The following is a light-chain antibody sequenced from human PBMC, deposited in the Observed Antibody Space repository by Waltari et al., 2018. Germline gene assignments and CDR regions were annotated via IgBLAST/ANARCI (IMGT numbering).Light chain of an antibody. Sequence: DIQLTPSPSFLSASVGDRVTIPCRASQGINNYFAWYQQKPGKAPQLLIYAVSTFQSGVPSRFSGSGSGTEFTLTISSLEVEDAAAYYCHQSRSFPVTLGGGTEVEI. CDR3: HQSRSFPVT. V-gene: IGKV1-9*01. J-gene: IGKJ4*01. CDR2: AVS. CDR1: QGINNY.